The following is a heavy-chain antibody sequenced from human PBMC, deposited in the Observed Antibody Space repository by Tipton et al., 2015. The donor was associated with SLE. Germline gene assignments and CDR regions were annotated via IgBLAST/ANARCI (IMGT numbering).Heavy chain of an antibody. J-gene: IGHJ3*02. CDR3: ARQPGDYVSSDAFDI. Sequence: QLVQSGAEVKKPGESLKISCKGSGYSFTSYWIGWVRQMPGKGLEWMGIIYPGDSDTRYSPSFQGQVTISADKSISTAYLQWSSLKASDTAMCYCARQPGDYVSSDAFDIWGQGRMVTVSS. D-gene: IGHD4-17*01. V-gene: IGHV5-51*01. CDR2: IYPGDSDT. CDR1: GYSFTSYW.